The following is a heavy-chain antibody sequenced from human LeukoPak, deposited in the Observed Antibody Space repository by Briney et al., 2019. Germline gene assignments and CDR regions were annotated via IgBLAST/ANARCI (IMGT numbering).Heavy chain of an antibody. V-gene: IGHV3-23*01. Sequence: GEALRLACAASRLTFTSHTMGWVPRAPGKGLEWVYDLSGSGGSTYYAGSVKGRFTLSRDNSKNTLYLQMNRLRAEETAVYYCGKLQTGYDYWGPGTIVTVSS. CDR1: RLTFTSHT. J-gene: IGHJ4*02. CDR2: LSGSGGST. CDR3: GKLQTGYDY. D-gene: IGHD3-9*01.